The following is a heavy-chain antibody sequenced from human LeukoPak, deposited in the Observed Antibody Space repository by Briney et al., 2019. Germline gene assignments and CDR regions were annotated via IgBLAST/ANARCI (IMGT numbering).Heavy chain of an antibody. J-gene: IGHJ5*01. CDR3: ARHSQSYGPYNWFDP. D-gene: IGHD3-16*01. V-gene: IGHV4-59*08. CDR2: IFHSGGP. CDR1: DGSITSYH. Sequence: SETLSLTCNVTDGSITSYHWSWIRQPPGKGLQWLGYIFHSGGPHYNPSLKSRLTLSVDTSRSQISLKLDSVTAADTAVYFCARHSQSYGPYNWFDPWGQGALVTVSS.